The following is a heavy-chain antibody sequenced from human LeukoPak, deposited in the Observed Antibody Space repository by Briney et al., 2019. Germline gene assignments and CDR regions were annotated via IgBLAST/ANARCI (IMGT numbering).Heavy chain of an antibody. CDR2: IYHSGST. CDR3: ARDGNWNYGSSRAFDI. J-gene: IGHJ3*02. Sequence: PSETLSLTCTVSGGSISSGGYYWSWIRQPPGKGLEWIGYIYHSGSTYYNPSLKSRVTISVDRSKNQFSLKLSSVTAADTAVYYCARDGNWNYGSSRAFDIWGQGTMVTVSS. CDR1: GGSISSGGYY. D-gene: IGHD1-7*01. V-gene: IGHV4-30-2*01.